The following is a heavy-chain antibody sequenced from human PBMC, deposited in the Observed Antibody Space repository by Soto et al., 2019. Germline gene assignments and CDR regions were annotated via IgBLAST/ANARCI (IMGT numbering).Heavy chain of an antibody. CDR2: IYWDDDK. J-gene: IGHJ4*02. D-gene: IGHD2-15*01. V-gene: IGHV2-5*02. CDR1: GFSLSTSGVG. CDR3: AHRPGGGSHRDY. Sequence: QITLKESGPPLVKPTQTLTLTCTFSGFSLSTSGVGVGWIRQPPGKALEWLALIYWDDDKRYSPSLKSRLTIXKXLSKNQVVLTITHMDTVDTATYYCAHRPGGGSHRDYRGQGTLVTVSS.